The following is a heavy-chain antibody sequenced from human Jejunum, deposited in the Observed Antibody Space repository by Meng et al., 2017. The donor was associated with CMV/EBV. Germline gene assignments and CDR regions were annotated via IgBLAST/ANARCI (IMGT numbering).Heavy chain of an antibody. CDR1: EYTFIDYY. D-gene: IGHD1-26*01. J-gene: IGHJ4*02. CDR3: AKDGGSYLDYYFDY. V-gene: IGHV1-2*02. Sequence: EYTFIDYYMHWVRQAPGQGLEWMGWINPNTGDTNYAQKFQGRVTMTRDMSINTVYMELTRLRSDDTAVYYCAKDGGSYLDYYFDYWGQGTRVTVSS. CDR2: INPNTGDT.